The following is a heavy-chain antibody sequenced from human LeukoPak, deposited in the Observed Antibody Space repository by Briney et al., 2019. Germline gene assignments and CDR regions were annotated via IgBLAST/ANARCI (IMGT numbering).Heavy chain of an antibody. D-gene: IGHD3-22*01. CDR1: GYTFTGYY. CDR2: INPNSGGT. V-gene: IGHV1-2*02. J-gene: IGHJ4*02. Sequence: ASVKVSCKASGYTFTGYYMHWVRQAPGQGLEWMGWINPNSGGTNYAQKFQGRVTMTRDTSISTAYMELSRLRSDGTAVYYCARDLTYYYDSSGYYLYYWGQGTLVTVSS. CDR3: ARDLTYYYDSSGYYLYY.